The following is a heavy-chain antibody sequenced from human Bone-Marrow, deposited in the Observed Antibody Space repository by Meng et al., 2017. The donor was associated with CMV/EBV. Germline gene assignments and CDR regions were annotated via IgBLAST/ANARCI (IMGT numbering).Heavy chain of an antibody. CDR1: GGSISSYY. CDR3: ARVLDFWSGYYFDY. CDR2: IYYSGST. J-gene: IGHJ4*02. Sequence: SETLSLTCTVSGGSISSYYWSWIRQPPGKGLEWIGYIYYSGSTNYNPSLKSRVTISVDTSKNQFSLKLSSVTAAHTAVYYCARVLDFWSGYYFDYWGQGTLVTVSS. D-gene: IGHD3-3*01. V-gene: IGHV4-59*01.